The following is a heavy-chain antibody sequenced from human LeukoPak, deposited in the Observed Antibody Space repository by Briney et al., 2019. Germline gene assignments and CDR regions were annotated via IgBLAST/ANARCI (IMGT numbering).Heavy chain of an antibody. CDR1: GFTFDDYA. J-gene: IGHJ6*03. V-gene: IGHV3-9*03. Sequence: GRSLRLSCAASGFTFDDYAMHWVRQAPGKGLEWVSGITWNSDNIEYVDSVKGRFTISRDNAKNSLYLQMNSLRAEDMALYYCAKGGGGRLIYYYYMDVWGKGTTVTVSS. CDR3: AKGGGGRLIYYYYMDV. D-gene: IGHD3-16*01. CDR2: ITWNSDNI.